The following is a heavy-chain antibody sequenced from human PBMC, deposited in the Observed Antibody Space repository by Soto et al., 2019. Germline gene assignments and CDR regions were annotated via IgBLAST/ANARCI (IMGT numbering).Heavy chain of an antibody. V-gene: IGHV1-46*01. J-gene: IGHJ4*02. CDR3: TSGTSGSSGPLY. CDR2: INPFDGSR. Sequence: ASVKVSCKASGYIFTSYYIHWVRQAPGQGLEWMGWINPFDGSRMFAQSFQGRVTMTRDTSTSTVYMEVSSLRSEDTAVYYCTSGTSGSSGPLYWGQGTLVTVSS. D-gene: IGHD3-22*01. CDR1: GYIFTSYY.